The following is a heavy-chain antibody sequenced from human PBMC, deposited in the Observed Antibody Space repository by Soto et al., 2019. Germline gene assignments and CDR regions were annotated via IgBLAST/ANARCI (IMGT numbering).Heavy chain of an antibody. J-gene: IGHJ4*02. CDR3: ARGGKVLLWFGEPNYWFDY. CDR2: IIPILGIA. Sequence: QVQLVQSGAEVKKPGSSVKVSCKASGGTFSSYTISWVRQAPGQGLEWMGRIIPILGIANYAQKFQGRVTITADKXRSRAXXELSSLRSEDTAVYYCARGGKVLLWFGEPNYWFDYWGQGTLVTVSS. CDR1: GGTFSSYT. V-gene: IGHV1-69*02. D-gene: IGHD3-10*01.